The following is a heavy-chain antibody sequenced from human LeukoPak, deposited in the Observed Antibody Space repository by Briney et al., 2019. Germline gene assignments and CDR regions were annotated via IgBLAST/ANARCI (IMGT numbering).Heavy chain of an antibody. V-gene: IGHV3-11*04. CDR1: GFTFGDYA. CDR2: ISSSGSAI. CDR3: ASVVVPAAFDY. Sequence: GGSLRLSCTASGFTFGDYAMSWIRQAPGKGLEWVSYISSSGSAIYYADSVKGRFTISRDNAKNSLYLQMNSLRAEDTAVYYCASVVVPAAFDYWGQGTLVTVSS. D-gene: IGHD2-2*01. J-gene: IGHJ4*02.